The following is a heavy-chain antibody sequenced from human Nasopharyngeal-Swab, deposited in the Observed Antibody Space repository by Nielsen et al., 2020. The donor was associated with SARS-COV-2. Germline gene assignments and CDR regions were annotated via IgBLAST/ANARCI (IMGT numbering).Heavy chain of an antibody. D-gene: IGHD3-16*01. J-gene: IGHJ4*02. Sequence: GGSLRLSCSASGFNFTSYALHCVRQPPGKGLEWGAVVSYDGTNTFYADSVKGRFAISRDNSKSTVSLQMNSLRSEDTAVYYCAKDRGGRSLDSWGQGTLVTVSS. V-gene: IGHV3-30-3*02. CDR2: VSYDGTNT. CDR1: GFNFTSYA. CDR3: AKDRGGRSLDS.